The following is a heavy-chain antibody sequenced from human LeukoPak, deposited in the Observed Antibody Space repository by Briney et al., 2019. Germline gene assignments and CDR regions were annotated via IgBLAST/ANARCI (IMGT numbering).Heavy chain of an antibody. V-gene: IGHV4-39*01. CDR1: GGSISSSSYS. J-gene: IGHJ5*02. CDR2: IYYSGST. Sequence: PSETLSLTCTVSGGSISSSSYSWGWIRQPPGKGLEWIGSIYYSGSTYYNPSLKSRVTISVDTSKNQFSLKLSSVTAADTAVYYCARQQLITFGGVIVRFWFDPWGQGTLVTVSS. D-gene: IGHD3-16*02. CDR3: ARQQLITFGGVIVRFWFDP.